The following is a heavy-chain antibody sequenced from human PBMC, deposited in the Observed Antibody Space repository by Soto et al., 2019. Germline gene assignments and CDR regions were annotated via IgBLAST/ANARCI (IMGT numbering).Heavy chain of an antibody. V-gene: IGHV3-30-3*02. Sequence: SLRLSCAASGFTFSTYAMHWVRQPPGKGLEWVAVILYHGSKQEYVDSVRGRFTISRDNSKNTLFLQMNRLSTEYTAVYYCAKVNIAWNDVGGLDVWGQGTTVTVSS. CDR1: GFTFSTYA. CDR2: ILYHGSKQ. CDR3: AKVNIAWNDVGGLDV. D-gene: IGHD1-1*01. J-gene: IGHJ6*02.